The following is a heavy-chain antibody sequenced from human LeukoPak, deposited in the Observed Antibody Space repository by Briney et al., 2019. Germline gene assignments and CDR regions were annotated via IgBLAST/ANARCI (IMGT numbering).Heavy chain of an antibody. D-gene: IGHD6-19*01. V-gene: IGHV1-69*06. CDR3: ARTLGIAVAGTWGTDYFDY. CDR2: IIPIFGTA. CDR1: GGTFSSYA. J-gene: IGHJ4*02. Sequence: SVKVSCKASGGTFSSYAISWVRQAPGQGLEWMGGIIPIFGTANYAQKFQGRVTITADKSTSTAYMELSSLRSEDTAVYYCARTLGIAVAGTWGTDYFDYWGQGTLVTVSS.